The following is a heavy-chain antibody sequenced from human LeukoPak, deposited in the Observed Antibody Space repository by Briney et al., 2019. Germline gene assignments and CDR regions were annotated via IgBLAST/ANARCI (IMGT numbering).Heavy chain of an antibody. Sequence: GGSLRLSCAASGFTFSSYGMHWVRQAPGKGLEWVAVISYDGSNKYYADSVKGRFTISRDNPKNTLYLQMNSLRAEDTAVYYCAKAWDSLRYFDWLPEYYFDYWGQGTLVTVSS. J-gene: IGHJ4*02. D-gene: IGHD3-9*01. CDR3: AKAWDSLRYFDWLPEYYFDY. CDR1: GFTFSSYG. CDR2: ISYDGSNK. V-gene: IGHV3-30*18.